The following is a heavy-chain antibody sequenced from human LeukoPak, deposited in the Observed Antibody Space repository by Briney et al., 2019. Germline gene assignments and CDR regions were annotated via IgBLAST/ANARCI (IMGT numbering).Heavy chain of an antibody. J-gene: IGHJ6*03. V-gene: IGHV1-2*02. Sequence: ASVKVSCKASGYTFTGYYMHWVRQAPGQGLEWMGWINPNSGGTNYAQKFQGRVTMTRDTSISTAYMELSRLRSDDTAVYYCAGSSGYYDYYYYYMDVWGKGTTVTDSS. CDR3: AGSSGYYDYYYYYMDV. CDR2: INPNSGGT. D-gene: IGHD3-22*01. CDR1: GYTFTGYY.